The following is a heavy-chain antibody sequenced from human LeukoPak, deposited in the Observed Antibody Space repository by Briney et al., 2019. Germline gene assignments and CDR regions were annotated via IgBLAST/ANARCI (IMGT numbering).Heavy chain of an antibody. V-gene: IGHV4-59*01. CDR2: IYYSGST. J-gene: IGHJ2*01. Sequence: SETLSLTCTVSGGSISSYYWSWIRQPPGKGLEWIGYIYYSGSTNYNPSLKSRVTISVDTSKNQFSLKLSSVTAADTAVYYCERSPSWYYDSSGYYLPYWYFDLWGRGTLVTVSS. CDR3: ERSPSWYYDSSGYYLPYWYFDL. D-gene: IGHD3-22*01. CDR1: GGSISSYY.